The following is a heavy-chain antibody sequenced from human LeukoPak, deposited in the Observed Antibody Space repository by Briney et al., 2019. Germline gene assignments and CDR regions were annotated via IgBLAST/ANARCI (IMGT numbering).Heavy chain of an antibody. CDR2: IRYDGSNK. Sequence: GGSLRLSCAASGFTFSSYGMHWVRQAPDKGLEWVAFIRYDGSNKYYADSVKGRFTISRDNSKNTLYLQMNSLRAEDTAVYYCAKDAPWAFDIWGQGTMVTVSS. CDR1: GFTFSSYG. J-gene: IGHJ3*02. CDR3: AKDAPWAFDI. V-gene: IGHV3-30*02.